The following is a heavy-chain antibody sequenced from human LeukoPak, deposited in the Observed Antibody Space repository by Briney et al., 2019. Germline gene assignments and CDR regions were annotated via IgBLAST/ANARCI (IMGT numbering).Heavy chain of an antibody. CDR3: ARSLYSSSWYWNAYFDY. V-gene: IGHV1-2*02. CDR1: GYTFTGYY. Sequence: ASVKVSCNASGYTFTGYYMHWVRQAPGQGLEWMGWINPNSGGTNYAQKFQGRVTMTRDTSISTAYIELSRLRSDDTAVYYCARSLYSSSWYWNAYFDYWGQGTLVTVSS. J-gene: IGHJ4*02. D-gene: IGHD6-13*01. CDR2: INPNSGGT.